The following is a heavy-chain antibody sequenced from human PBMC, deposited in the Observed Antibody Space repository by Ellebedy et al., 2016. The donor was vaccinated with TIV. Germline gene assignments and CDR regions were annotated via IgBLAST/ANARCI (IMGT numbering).Heavy chain of an antibody. J-gene: IGHJ5*02. CDR3: ARAISPTTPGNWFDR. CDR2: INHSGST. Sequence: MPSETLSLTCAVYGGSFSGYYWSWIRQPPGEGLEWIGEINHSGSTNYNPSLKSRVTISVETSKNQFYLKLNSVTAADTAVYYCARAISPTTPGNWFDRWGQGTLVTVSS. D-gene: IGHD4-17*01. V-gene: IGHV4-34*01. CDR1: GGSFSGYY.